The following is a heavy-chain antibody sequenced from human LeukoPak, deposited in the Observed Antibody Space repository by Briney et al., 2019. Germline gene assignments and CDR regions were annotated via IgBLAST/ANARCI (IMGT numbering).Heavy chain of an antibody. CDR1: GYSFTSYW. J-gene: IGHJ4*02. CDR3: ARRTYYYDSSGYYYYYFDY. V-gene: IGHV5-51*01. Sequence: GESLKISCKGSGYSFTSYWIGWVRQMPGKGLEWMGIIYPGDSDTRYSSSFQGQVTISADKSISTAYLQWSSLEASDAAMYYCARRTYYYDSSGYYYYYFDYWGQGTLVTVSS. CDR2: IYPGDSDT. D-gene: IGHD3-22*01.